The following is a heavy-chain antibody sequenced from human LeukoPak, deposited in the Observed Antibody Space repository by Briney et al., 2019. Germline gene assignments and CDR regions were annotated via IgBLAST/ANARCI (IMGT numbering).Heavy chain of an antibody. CDR2: INPNSGGT. CDR1: VYTFTGYY. D-gene: IGHD3-10*01. J-gene: IGHJ6*03. CDR3: ARDLLASEAYYYYYMDV. V-gene: IGHV1-2*02. Sequence: ASVTVSCKASVYTFTGYYMQWVRQAPGQGLEWMGWINPNSGGTKYAPKFQGRVTMTRDTSSSTAYMELSSLSSDDTAVYYCARDLLASEAYYYYYMDVWGKGTTVTVS.